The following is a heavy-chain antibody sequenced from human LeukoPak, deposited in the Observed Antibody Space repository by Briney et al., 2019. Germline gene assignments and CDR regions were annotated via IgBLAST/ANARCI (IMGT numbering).Heavy chain of an antibody. CDR2: IYYSGRT. V-gene: IGHV4-59*12. CDR1: GRSISSYY. Sequence: SETLSLTFSVSGRSISSYYWSWIRQPPGKGPEWIGYIYYSGRTTYNPSLKSRFTLSGAMSKNQFSRKRIAWTAAAPAVFSGARYHCGEYNWFDPWGEGTLVTVSS. J-gene: IGHJ5*02. D-gene: IGHD1-14*01. CDR3: ARYHCGEYNWFDP.